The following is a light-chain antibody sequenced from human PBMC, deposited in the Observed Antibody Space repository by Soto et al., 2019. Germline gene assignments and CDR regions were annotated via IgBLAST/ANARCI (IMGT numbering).Light chain of an antibody. V-gene: IGKV3-15*01. J-gene: IGKJ1*01. Sequence: LTQSPATLSLSPGDSATLSWMASQSFRSNLAWYQQTTGQAPRILIYGESNRDNGVPDRFSGSGSGTDFNLTISSLQSEDFAVYYCQKYNNWPWTCGQGTKV. CDR1: QSFRSN. CDR3: QKYNNWPWT. CDR2: GES.